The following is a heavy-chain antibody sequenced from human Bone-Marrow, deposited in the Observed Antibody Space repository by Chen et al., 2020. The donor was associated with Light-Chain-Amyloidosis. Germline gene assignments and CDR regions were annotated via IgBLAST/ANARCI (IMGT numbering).Heavy chain of an antibody. D-gene: IGHD5-12*01. CDR3: ARRRDGYNFDY. CDR1: GYTFPNYW. J-gene: IGHJ4*02. CDR2: IYPDDSDA. V-gene: IGHV5-51*01. Sequence: EVQLEQSGPEVKKPGKSLKISFRASGYTFPNYWIGWVRQMPGKGLEWMGVIYPDDSDARYSPSFEGQVTISADKSITTAYLQWRSLKASDTAMYYCARRRDGYNFDYWGQGTLVTVSS.